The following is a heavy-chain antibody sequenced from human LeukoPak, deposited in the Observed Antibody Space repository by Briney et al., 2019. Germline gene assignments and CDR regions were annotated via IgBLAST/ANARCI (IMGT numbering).Heavy chain of an antibody. V-gene: IGHV3-23*01. CDR3: NTGGTPDY. J-gene: IGHJ4*02. CDR2: ISGSGDRT. Sequence: PGGSLRLSCSASGFTFSIYGMSWVRQAPGKGLEWVSAISGSGDRTYYADSVKGRFTISRDNSNNTLYLQMNSLKTEDTALYYCNTGGTPDYWGQGTLVTVSS. D-gene: IGHD1-7*01. CDR1: GFTFSIYG.